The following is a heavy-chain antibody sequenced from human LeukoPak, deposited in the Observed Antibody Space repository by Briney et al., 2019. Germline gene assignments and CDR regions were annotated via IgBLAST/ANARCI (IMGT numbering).Heavy chain of an antibody. D-gene: IGHD6-6*01. J-gene: IGHJ4*02. CDR2: INHSGST. CDR1: GGSFSGYY. V-gene: IGHV4-34*01. CDR3: ARGSGSSSSDQALNFDY. Sequence: PSETLSLTCAVYGGSFSGYYWSWIRQPPGKGLEWIGEINHSGSTNYNPSLKSRVTISVDTSKNQFSLKLSSVTAADTAVYYCARGSGSSSSDQALNFDYWGQGTLVTVSS.